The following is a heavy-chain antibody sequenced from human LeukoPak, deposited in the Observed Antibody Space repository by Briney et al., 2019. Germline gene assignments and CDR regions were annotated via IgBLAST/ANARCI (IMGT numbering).Heavy chain of an antibody. CDR2: IDHTGST. J-gene: IGHJ4*02. CDR1: GDSISMYY. CDR3: ARHSPGSAYSSGWFSFDY. V-gene: IGHV4-59*08. Sequence: SETLSLTCSVSGDSISMYYWNWIRQSPGKGLEWIGYIDHTGSTNYNPSLNSRVTISRDTSTNHFSLKLSSVTAADTAVYYCARHSPGSAYSSGWFSFDYWGQGTLVTVSS. D-gene: IGHD6-19*01.